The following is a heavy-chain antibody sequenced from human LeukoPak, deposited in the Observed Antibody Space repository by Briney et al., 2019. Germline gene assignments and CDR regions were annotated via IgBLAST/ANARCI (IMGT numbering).Heavy chain of an antibody. V-gene: IGHV4-39*07. CDR2: IYYSGST. J-gene: IGHJ4*02. D-gene: IGHD5-12*01. CDR1: GGSFSSYY. CDR3: ARVSGYDGVDY. Sequence: SETLSLTCAVYGGSFSSYYWGWIRQPPGKGLEWIGSIYYSGSTYYNPSLKSRVTISVDTSKNQFSLKLSSVTAADTAVYYCARVSGYDGVDYWGQGTLVTVSS.